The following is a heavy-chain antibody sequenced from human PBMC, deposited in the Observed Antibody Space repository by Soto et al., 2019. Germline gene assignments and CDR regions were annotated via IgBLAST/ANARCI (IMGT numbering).Heavy chain of an antibody. Sequence: EVQLVESGGGLVKPGGSLRLSCAASGFTFSSYSMNWVRQAPGKGLEWVSSISSSSSYIYYADSVKGRFTISRDNAKNPLYLQMNRLRAEGTAVYFRGGDLRYCSSTSCFPNYYYYMDVWGKGTTVTVSS. CDR2: ISSSSSYI. CDR1: GFTFSSYS. CDR3: GGDLRYCSSTSCFPNYYYYMDV. D-gene: IGHD2-2*01. J-gene: IGHJ6*03. V-gene: IGHV3-21*01.